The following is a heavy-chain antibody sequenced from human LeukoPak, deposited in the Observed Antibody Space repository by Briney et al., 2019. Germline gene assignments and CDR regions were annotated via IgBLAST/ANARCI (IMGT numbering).Heavy chain of an antibody. CDR3: ARGGFPAAS. J-gene: IGHJ4*02. V-gene: IGHV1-8*01. D-gene: IGHD2-2*01. CDR1: GYTFTSYE. Sequence: ASVKVSCKASGYTFTSYEINWVRQATGQGLEWMGWMNPNSGNTGHAQKFQGRVTMTRNTSIRTAYMELSSLRSGDTAVYYCARGGFPAASWGQGTLVTVSS. CDR2: MNPNSGNT.